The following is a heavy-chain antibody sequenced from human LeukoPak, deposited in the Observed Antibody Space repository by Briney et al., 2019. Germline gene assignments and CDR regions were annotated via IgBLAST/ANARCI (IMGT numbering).Heavy chain of an antibody. J-gene: IGHJ4*02. Sequence: SVRVSCKASGGTFSSYAISSVRQAPGQGLEWMGGIIPIFGTANYAQKFQGRVTITADKSTSTAYMELSSLRSEDTAVYYCARVQRITMVRGVPGPLDWGQGTLVTVSS. CDR2: IIPIFGTA. CDR1: GGTFSSYA. V-gene: IGHV1-69*06. CDR3: ARVQRITMVRGVPGPLD. D-gene: IGHD3-10*01.